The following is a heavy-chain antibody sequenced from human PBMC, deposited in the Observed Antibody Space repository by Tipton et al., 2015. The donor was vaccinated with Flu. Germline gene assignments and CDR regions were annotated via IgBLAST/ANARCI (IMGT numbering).Heavy chain of an antibody. V-gene: IGHV3-23*01. Sequence: SLRLSCAASGFTFSSYAMSWVRQAPGKGLEWVSAISGSGGSTYYADSVKGRFTISRDNSKNTLYLQMNSLRAEDTAVYYCAKEMATIGYYYYGVDVWGQGKTVTVSS. CDR2: ISGSGGST. D-gene: IGHD5-24*01. J-gene: IGHJ6*02. CDR1: GFTFSSYA. CDR3: AKEMATIGYYYYGVDV.